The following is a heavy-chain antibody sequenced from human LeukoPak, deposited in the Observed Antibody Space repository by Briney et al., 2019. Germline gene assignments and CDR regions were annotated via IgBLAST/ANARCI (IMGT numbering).Heavy chain of an antibody. J-gene: IGHJ6*02. V-gene: IGHV3-21*04. Sequence: GGSLRLSCAASGFTFSSDSMNWVRQAPGKGLEWVSSISSGSTYKYYADSVKGRFTVSRDNAKNSLYLQIESLRDDDTAVYHCALSSIHKDYYFGMDVWGQGTTVTVSS. CDR2: ISSGSTYK. D-gene: IGHD2-2*01. CDR3: ALSSIHKDYYFGMDV. CDR1: GFTFSSDS.